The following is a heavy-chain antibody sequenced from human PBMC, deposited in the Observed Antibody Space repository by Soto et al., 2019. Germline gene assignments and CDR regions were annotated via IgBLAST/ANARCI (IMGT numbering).Heavy chain of an antibody. CDR3: ARHPLGYCSGGSCYWFDP. Sequence: NPSETLSLTCTVSGGSISSSSYYWGWIRQPPGRGLEWIGSIYYSGSTYYNPSLKSRVTISVDTSKKQFYLKLSSVTAADTALYYCARHPLGYCSGGSCYWFDPWGQGTLVTVSS. CDR2: IYYSGST. V-gene: IGHV4-39*01. D-gene: IGHD2-15*01. J-gene: IGHJ5*02. CDR1: GGSISSSSYY.